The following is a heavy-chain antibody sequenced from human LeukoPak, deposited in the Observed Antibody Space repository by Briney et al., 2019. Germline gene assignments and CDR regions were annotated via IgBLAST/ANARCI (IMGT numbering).Heavy chain of an antibody. D-gene: IGHD3-10*01. CDR2: ISWDGGST. CDR1: GFTFDDYT. CDR3: AKAGSAGYYYYYLDV. J-gene: IGHJ6*03. Sequence: PGGSLRLSCAASGFTFDDYTMHWVRQAPGKGLEWVSLISWDGGSTYYADSVKGRVTISRDNSKNSLYLQMNSLRTEDTALYYCAKAGSAGYYYYYLDVWGKGTTVTISS. V-gene: IGHV3-43*01.